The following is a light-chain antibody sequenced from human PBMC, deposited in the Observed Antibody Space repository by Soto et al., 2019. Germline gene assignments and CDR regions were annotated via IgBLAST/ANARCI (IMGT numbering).Light chain of an antibody. CDR1: QTISSW. Sequence: DIQMTQSPSTLSASVGDRVTITCRASQTISSWLAWYQQKPGKAPKLLIYKASTLKSGVPSRFSGSGSGTEFTLTISSLQPEDFATYYCQQLYSFPLTFGGGTKVDIK. V-gene: IGKV1-5*03. CDR2: KAS. J-gene: IGKJ4*01. CDR3: QQLYSFPLT.